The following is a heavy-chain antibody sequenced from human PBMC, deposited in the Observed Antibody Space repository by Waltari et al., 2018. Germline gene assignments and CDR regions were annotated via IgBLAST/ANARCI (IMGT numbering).Heavy chain of an antibody. Sequence: QVQLQESGPGLVKPSETLSLTCGVSGSSVDRGYFWGWIRQPPGKGLEWIGTIFQTGFTYYTPSLRGRVTMSLDTSKNQFSLNLRSVTAADTAMYYCARGRDVHAYYDYNWFDPWGHGTLVTVSS. CDR3: ARGRDVHAYYDYNWFDP. V-gene: IGHV4-38-2*01. CDR2: IFQTGFT. CDR1: GSSVDRGYF. J-gene: IGHJ5*02. D-gene: IGHD5-12*01.